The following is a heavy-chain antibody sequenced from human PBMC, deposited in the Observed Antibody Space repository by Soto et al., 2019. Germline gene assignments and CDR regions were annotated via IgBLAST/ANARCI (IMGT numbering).Heavy chain of an antibody. CDR2: IYSGGST. CDR1: GFTVSSNY. CDR3: AREHSNSSYYYYGMDV. V-gene: IGHV3-66*01. D-gene: IGHD4-4*01. J-gene: IGHJ6*02. Sequence: EVQLVESGGGLVQPGGSLRLSCAASGFTVSSNYMSWVRQAPGKGLEWVSVIYSGGSTYYADSVKGRFTISRDNSKNTLYLQMKSLRAEDTAVYYCAREHSNSSYYYYGMDVWGQGTTVTVSS.